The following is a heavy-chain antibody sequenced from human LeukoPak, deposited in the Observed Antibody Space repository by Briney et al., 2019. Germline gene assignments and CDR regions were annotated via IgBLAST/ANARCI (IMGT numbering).Heavy chain of an antibody. CDR2: IYHSGNT. J-gene: IGHJ4*02. D-gene: IGHD5-18*01. CDR1: SYYISSGYY. Sequence: SETLSLTCAVSSYYISSGYYWDWIRQPPGKGLEWIGSIYHSGNTYYNPSLKSRVTISVDTSKNQFSLKLSSVTAADTAVYYCAGIGYSYGSLFDYWGQGTLVTVSS. V-gene: IGHV4-38-2*01. CDR3: AGIGYSYGSLFDY.